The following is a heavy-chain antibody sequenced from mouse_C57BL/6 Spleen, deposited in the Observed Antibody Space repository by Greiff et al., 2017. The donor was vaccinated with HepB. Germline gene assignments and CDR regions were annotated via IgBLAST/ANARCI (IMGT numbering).Heavy chain of an antibody. V-gene: IGHV1-64*01. D-gene: IGHD1-1*01. CDR1: GYTFTSYW. CDR3: AREGTTVVATDYYAMDY. J-gene: IGHJ4*01. CDR2: IHPNSGST. Sequence: VQLQQPGAELVKPGASVKLSCKASGYTFTSYWMHWVKQRPGQGLEWIGMIHPNSGSTNYNEKFKSKATLTVDKSSSTAYMQLSSLTSEDSAVYYCAREGTTVVATDYYAMDYWGQGTSVTVSS.